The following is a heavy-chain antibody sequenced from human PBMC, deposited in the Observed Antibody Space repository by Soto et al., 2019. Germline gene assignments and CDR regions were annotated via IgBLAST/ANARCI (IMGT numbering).Heavy chain of an antibody. CDR1: GDSVSSSTAA. D-gene: IGHD4-17*01. CDR2: TYYRSKWYY. V-gene: IGHV6-1*01. CDR3: AYAVDV. J-gene: IGHJ6*02. Sequence: QVQLQQSGPGLVKPSQTLSLTCAFSGDSVSSSTAAWNWIRQSPSGGLEWLGRTYYRSKWYYDYAPSVKGRISIDPDTSKNQFSLHLNSVTSEDTAVYYCAYAVDVWGQGTTVTVSS.